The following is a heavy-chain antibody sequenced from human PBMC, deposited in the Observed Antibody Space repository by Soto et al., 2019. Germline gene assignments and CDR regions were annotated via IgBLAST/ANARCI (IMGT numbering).Heavy chain of an antibody. CDR3: AKDFTPDGYWDFDY. CDR2: VLQTGSST. D-gene: IGHD4-17*01. V-gene: IGHV3-23*01. J-gene: IGHJ4*02. CDR1: GFTFSTYT. Sequence: ESGGGLVQPGGSLRLSCAASGFTFSTYTMSWVRQAPGKGLEWVSAVLQTGSSTFYADSVKGRFTISRDNSQNTLYLQMNNLRAEDTAVYYCAKDFTPDGYWDFDYWGQGTLVTVSS.